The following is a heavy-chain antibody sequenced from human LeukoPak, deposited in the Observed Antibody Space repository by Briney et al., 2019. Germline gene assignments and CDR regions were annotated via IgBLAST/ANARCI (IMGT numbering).Heavy chain of an antibody. V-gene: IGHV3-21*01. CDR2: ISSSSSYI. Sequence: PGGSLRLSCAASGFTFSSYSMNWVRQAPGKGLEWVSSISSSSSYIYYADSAKGRFTISRDNAKNSLYLQMNSLRAEDTAVYYCARDYGDYAVYFDYWGQGTLVTVSS. J-gene: IGHJ4*02. D-gene: IGHD4-17*01. CDR3: ARDYGDYAVYFDY. CDR1: GFTFSSYS.